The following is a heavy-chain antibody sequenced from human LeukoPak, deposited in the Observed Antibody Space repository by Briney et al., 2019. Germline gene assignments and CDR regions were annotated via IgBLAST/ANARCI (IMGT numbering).Heavy chain of an antibody. CDR3: ARSFLF. D-gene: IGHD1-26*01. J-gene: IGHJ4*02. CDR2: IWYDGSNK. CDR1: GFTFSSYG. V-gene: IGHV3-33*01. Sequence: PGGSLRLSCAASGFTFSSYGMHWVRQAPGKGLEWVAVIWYDGSNKYYADSVRGRFTISRDNSKNTLYLQMNSLRAEGTAVYYCARSFLFWGQGTLVTVSS.